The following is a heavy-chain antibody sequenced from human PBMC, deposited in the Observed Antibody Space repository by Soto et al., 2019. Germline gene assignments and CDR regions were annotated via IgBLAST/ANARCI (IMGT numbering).Heavy chain of an antibody. D-gene: IGHD6-6*01. V-gene: IGHV3-23*01. CDR1: GFTFSSFA. CDR2: ISGSGGST. Sequence: GSLRLSCAASGFTFSSFAMSWVRQAPGKGLDWVSAISGSGGSTYSADSVKGRFTISRDNSKNTLYLQMSSLRAEDTAVYYCARGFFARNRSPPDFWGPGSVVTVSS. J-gene: IGHJ4*02. CDR3: ARGFFARNRSPPDF.